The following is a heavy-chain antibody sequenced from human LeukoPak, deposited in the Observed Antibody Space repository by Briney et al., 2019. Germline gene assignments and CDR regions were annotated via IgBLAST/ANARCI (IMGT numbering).Heavy chain of an antibody. CDR2: IYHSGST. J-gene: IGHJ4*02. D-gene: IGHD2-2*01. V-gene: IGHV4-30-2*01. CDR1: GGSISSGGYY. Sequence: SQTQSLTCTVSGGSISSGGYYWSWIRQPPGKGLEWIGYIYHSGSTYYNPSLKSRVTISVDRSKNQFPLKLSSVTAADTAVYYCARTGARVVPAATFDYWGQGTLVTVSS. CDR3: ARTGARVVPAATFDY.